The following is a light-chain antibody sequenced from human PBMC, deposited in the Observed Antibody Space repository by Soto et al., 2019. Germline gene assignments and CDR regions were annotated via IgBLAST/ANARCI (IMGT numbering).Light chain of an antibody. CDR2: EDN. V-gene: IGLV3-1*01. J-gene: IGLJ1*01. CDR3: QAWHRNNYF. CDR1: KLGDRY. Sequence: SYELTQPPSVSVSPGQTASITCSGDKLGDRYASWYQQKPGQSPVLVIYEDNRRPSGIPDRFSGSNSGNTATLTISGTQAMDEADYFCQAWHRNNYFFGPGTKVTVL.